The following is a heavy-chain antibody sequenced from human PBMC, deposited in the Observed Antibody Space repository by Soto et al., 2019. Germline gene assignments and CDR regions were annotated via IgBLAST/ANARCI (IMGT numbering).Heavy chain of an antibody. D-gene: IGHD3-10*01. CDR3: TRAASTDYACSGRFYRTQTSYFFDY. V-gene: IGHV3-9*01. CDR2: ITWNSGSV. Sequence: EVQLVESGGGLVQPGRSLRLSCAASGFTFDSYAMHWVRQAPGKGLEWVSGITWNSGSVFYADSVTGRFTIARDSAKNSLSLQMNSLRAEDTALYYCTRAASTDYACSGRFYRTQTSYFFDYWGQGDLVTVSS. CDR1: GFTFDSYA. J-gene: IGHJ4*02.